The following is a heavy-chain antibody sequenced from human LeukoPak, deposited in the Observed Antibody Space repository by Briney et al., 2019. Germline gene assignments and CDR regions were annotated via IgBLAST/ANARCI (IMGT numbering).Heavy chain of an antibody. CDR1: GFSFSSYA. V-gene: IGHV3-23*01. D-gene: IGHD5-12*01. CDR2: ISGSGGST. J-gene: IGHJ4*02. CDR3: AKDKVAATGY. Sequence: PGGSLRLSCSASGFSFSSYAMSWVRQAPGQGLEWVSAISGSGGSTYYADSVKGRFTISRDNSKNTLYLQMNSLRAEDTAVYYCAKDKVAATGYWGQGTLVTVSS.